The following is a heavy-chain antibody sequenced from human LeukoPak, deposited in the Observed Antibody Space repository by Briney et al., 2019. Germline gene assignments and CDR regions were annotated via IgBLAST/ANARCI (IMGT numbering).Heavy chain of an antibody. D-gene: IGHD3-10*01. CDR3: AKDPTHYGSFYYFDY. J-gene: IGHJ4*02. CDR1: GFTFSSYG. CDR2: IRYDGSNK. V-gene: IGHV3-30*02. Sequence: GGSLRLSCAASGFTFSSYGMHWVRQAPGKGLEWVAFIRYDGSNKYYADSVKGRFTISRDNSKNTLYLQMNSLRAEDTAVYYCAKDPTHYGSFYYFDYWGQGTLVTVSS.